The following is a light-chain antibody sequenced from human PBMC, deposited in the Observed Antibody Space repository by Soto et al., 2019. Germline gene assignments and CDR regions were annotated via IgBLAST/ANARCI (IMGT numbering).Light chain of an antibody. CDR1: VSDVGNFGP. Sequence: QSVLTQPASVSGSPGQSITISCTGSVSDVGNFGPVSWYQQHPGQVPKLIIYEGNRRPSGVSSRFSGSKSGNPASLTISGLQAEDEADYYCVSYAGARTYVFGKGTQVTVL. CDR2: EGN. CDR3: VSYAGARTYV. V-gene: IGLV2-23*01. J-gene: IGLJ1*01.